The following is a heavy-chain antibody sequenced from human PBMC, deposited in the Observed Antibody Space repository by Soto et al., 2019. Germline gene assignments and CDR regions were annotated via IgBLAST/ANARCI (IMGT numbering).Heavy chain of an antibody. CDR1: GFTFSSYA. Sequence: GGSLRLSCAASGFTFSSYAMSWVRQAPGKGLEWVSAISGSGGSTYYADSVKGRFTISRDNSKNTLYLQMNSLRAEDTAVYYCASKGDNSGSYDAFDIWGQGTMVTVSS. V-gene: IGHV3-23*01. D-gene: IGHD1-26*01. CDR3: ASKGDNSGSYDAFDI. CDR2: ISGSGGST. J-gene: IGHJ3*02.